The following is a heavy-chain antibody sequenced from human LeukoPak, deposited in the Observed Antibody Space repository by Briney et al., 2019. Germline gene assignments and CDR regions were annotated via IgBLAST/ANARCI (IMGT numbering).Heavy chain of an antibody. V-gene: IGHV1-69*13. CDR1: GGTFSSYA. D-gene: IGHD3-10*01. J-gene: IGHJ4*02. Sequence: SVKVSCKASGGTFSSYAISWVRQAPGQGLEWMGGIIPIFGTANYAQKFQGRVTITADESTSTAYMELSSLRSEDTAVYYGATPSPRGFFLWLGELSYWAQGPRFTVS. CDR2: IIPIFGTA. CDR3: ATPSPRGFFLWLGELSY.